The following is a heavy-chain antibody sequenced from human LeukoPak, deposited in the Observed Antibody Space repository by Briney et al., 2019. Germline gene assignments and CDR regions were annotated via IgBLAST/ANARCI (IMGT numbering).Heavy chain of an antibody. J-gene: IGHJ4*02. V-gene: IGHV3-30*18. CDR1: GLTFSSYG. Sequence: GGSLRLSCAASGLTFSSYGMHWVRQAPGKGLEWVAVISYDGSNKYYADSVKGRFTISRDNSKNTLYLQMNSLRAEDTAVYYCAKGSSGYDSAFDYWGQGTLVTVSS. CDR3: AKGSSGYDSAFDY. D-gene: IGHD5-12*01. CDR2: ISYDGSNK.